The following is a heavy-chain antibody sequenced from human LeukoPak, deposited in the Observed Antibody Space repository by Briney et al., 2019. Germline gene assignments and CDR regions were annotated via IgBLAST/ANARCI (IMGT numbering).Heavy chain of an antibody. V-gene: IGHV4-59*01. D-gene: IGHD1-26*01. CDR1: GGSIINYY. CDR2: IYYSGST. Sequence: PSETLSLTCTVSGGSIINYYWSWIRQPPREGLEWIGYIYYSGSTDYNPSLKSRVTISVDTSKNQFSLKLRSVTAPDTAVYYCARGSPTPDYWGQGTLVTVSS. CDR3: ARGSPTPDY. J-gene: IGHJ4*02.